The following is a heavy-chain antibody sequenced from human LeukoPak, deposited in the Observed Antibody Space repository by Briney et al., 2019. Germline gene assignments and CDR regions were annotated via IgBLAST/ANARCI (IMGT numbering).Heavy chain of an antibody. J-gene: IGHJ3*02. CDR2: IYHSGST. D-gene: IGHD1-26*01. CDR1: GFTFSSYS. V-gene: IGHV4-4*02. CDR3: ARDKWEPRFAFDI. Sequence: GSLRLSCAASGFTFSSYSMNWVRQAPGKGLEWIGEIYHSGSTNYNPSLKSRVTISVDRSKNQFSLKLSSVTAADTAVYYCARDKWEPRFAFDIWGQGTMVTVS.